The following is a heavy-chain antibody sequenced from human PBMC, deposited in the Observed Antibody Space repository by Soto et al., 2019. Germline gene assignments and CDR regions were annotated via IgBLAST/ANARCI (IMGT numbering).Heavy chain of an antibody. CDR2: ISYDGSNK. Sequence: PGGSLRLSCAASGFTFSSYGMHWVRQAPGKGLGWVAVISYDGSNKYYADSVKGRFTISRDNSKNTLYLQMNSLRAEDTAVYYCAKDLIAAAATPNWFDPWGQGTLVTVSS. CDR3: AKDLIAAAATPNWFDP. V-gene: IGHV3-30*18. J-gene: IGHJ5*02. D-gene: IGHD6-13*01. CDR1: GFTFSSYG.